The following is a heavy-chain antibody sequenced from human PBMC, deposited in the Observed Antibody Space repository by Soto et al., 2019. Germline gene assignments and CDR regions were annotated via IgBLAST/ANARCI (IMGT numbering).Heavy chain of an antibody. V-gene: IGHV3-48*01. J-gene: IGHJ6*03. CDR3: ARRSVATDFYFYYYMDV. CDR1: GFSFSDYS. CDR2: MTSTGSTI. Sequence: GGSLRLSCAASGFSFSDYSLNWVRQAPGKGLEWLSYMTSTGSTIYYADSVKGRFTISRDNAKNSLYLQLNSLRAEDTAVYYCARRSVATDFYFYYYMDVWGKGTTVTVSS. D-gene: IGHD5-12*01.